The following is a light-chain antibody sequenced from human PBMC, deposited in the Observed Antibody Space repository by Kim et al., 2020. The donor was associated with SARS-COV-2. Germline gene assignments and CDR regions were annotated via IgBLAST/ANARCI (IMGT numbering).Light chain of an antibody. Sequence: SVSPGERATLSCRASQSVSSNLVWYQQKPGQAPRLLIYGASTRATGIPARFSGSGSGTEFTLTISSLQSEDFAVYYCQQYNNRPYTFGQGTKLEI. J-gene: IGKJ2*01. CDR1: QSVSSN. CDR2: GAS. V-gene: IGKV3-15*01. CDR3: QQYNNRPYT.